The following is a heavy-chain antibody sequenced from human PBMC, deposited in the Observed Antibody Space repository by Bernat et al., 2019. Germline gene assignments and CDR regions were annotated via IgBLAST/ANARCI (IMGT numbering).Heavy chain of an antibody. CDR3: ARDPPIAVAGIYYYYGMDV. Sequence: QVQLQQWGAGLLKPSETLSLTCAVYGGSFSGYYWSWIRQPPGKGLEWIGEINHSGSTNYNPSLKSRVTISVDTSKNQFSLKLSSVTAADTAVYYCARDPPIAVAGIYYYYGMDVWGQGTTVTVSS. CDR1: GGSFSGYY. D-gene: IGHD6-19*01. J-gene: IGHJ6*02. CDR2: INHSGST. V-gene: IGHV4-34*01.